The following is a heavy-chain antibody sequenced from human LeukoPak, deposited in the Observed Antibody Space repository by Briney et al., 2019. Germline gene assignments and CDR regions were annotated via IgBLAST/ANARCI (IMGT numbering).Heavy chain of an antibody. V-gene: IGHV3-33*08. J-gene: IGHJ4*02. D-gene: IGHD6-19*01. CDR3: ARELEIAVAGTLGY. CDR1: GFTFSSYA. CDR2: IWYDGSNK. Sequence: GGSLRLSCSASGFTFSSYAMHWVRQAPGKGLEWVAVIWYDGSNKYYADSVKGRFTISRDHSKNTLYLQMKSLRAEDTAVYYCARELEIAVAGTLGYWGQGTLVTVSS.